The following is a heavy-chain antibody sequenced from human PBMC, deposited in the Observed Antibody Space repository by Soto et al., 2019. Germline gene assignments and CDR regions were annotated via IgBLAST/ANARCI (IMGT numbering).Heavy chain of an antibody. D-gene: IGHD6-13*01. Sequence: EVQLVESGGGLVKPGGSLRLSCAASGFTFSNAWMSWVRQAPGKGLEWVGRIKSKTDGGTTDYAAPVKGRFTISRDDSKNTLYLQMNSLKTEDTAVYYCTTDRVPYSSSWYDYWGQGTLVTVSS. V-gene: IGHV3-15*01. CDR2: IKSKTDGGTT. J-gene: IGHJ4*02. CDR3: TTDRVPYSSSWYDY. CDR1: GFTFSNAW.